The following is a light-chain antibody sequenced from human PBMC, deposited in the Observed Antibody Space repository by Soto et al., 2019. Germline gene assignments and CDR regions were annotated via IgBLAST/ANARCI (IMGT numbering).Light chain of an antibody. J-gene: IGLJ3*02. Sequence: QSVLTQSSSASASLGSSVKLTCTLSSGHSSYIIAWHQQQPGKAPRYLMKLEGSGSYNQGSGVPDRFSGSSSGADRYLTISNLQFEDEADYYCETWDSNIHWVFGGGTKVTVL. CDR2: LEGSGSY. V-gene: IGLV4-60*02. CDR1: SGHSSYI. CDR3: ETWDSNIHWV.